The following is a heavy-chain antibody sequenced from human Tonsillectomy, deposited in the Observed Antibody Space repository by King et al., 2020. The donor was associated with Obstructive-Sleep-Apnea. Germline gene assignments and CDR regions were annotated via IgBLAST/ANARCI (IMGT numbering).Heavy chain of an antibody. V-gene: IGHV3-23*04. CDR2: ISGSGGST. CDR3: AKVATYDILTGDYYDGMDV. J-gene: IGHJ6*02. D-gene: IGHD3-9*01. CDR1: GFTFSSYA. Sequence: VQLVESGGGLVQPGGSLRLSCAASGFTFSSYAMSCVRQAPGKGLECVSAISGSGGSTYYADSVKGRFTISRDKSKNTLYLQMNSLRAEDTAVYYCAKVATYDILTGDYYDGMDVWGQGTTVTVSS.